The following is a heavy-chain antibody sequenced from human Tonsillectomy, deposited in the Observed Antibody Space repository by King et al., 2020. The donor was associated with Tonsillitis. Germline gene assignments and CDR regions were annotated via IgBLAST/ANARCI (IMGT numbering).Heavy chain of an antibody. CDR3: AREGGDYVWGSYPPGDY. Sequence: VQLVESGGGVVQPGRSQRLSCAASGFTFSSYAMHWVRQAPGKGLEWVALISYDGSNEYYADSVKGRFTISRDNSKNTLFLQMNSLRAEDTAVYYCAREGGDYVWGSYPPGDYWGQGTLVTVSS. CDR1: GFTFSSYA. J-gene: IGHJ4*02. CDR2: ISYDGSNE. V-gene: IGHV3-30*04. D-gene: IGHD3-16*02.